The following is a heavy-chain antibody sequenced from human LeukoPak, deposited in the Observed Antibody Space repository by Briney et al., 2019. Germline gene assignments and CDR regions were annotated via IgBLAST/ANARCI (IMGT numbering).Heavy chain of an antibody. CDR3: ARGYSYGYLLSSGYYYMDA. CDR1: GGSFSGYY. J-gene: IGHJ6*03. D-gene: IGHD5-18*01. CDR2: INHSGST. Sequence: PSETLSLTCAVYGGSFSGYYWSWIRQPPGKGLEWIGEINHSGSTNYNPSLKSRVTISVDTSKNQFSLKLSSVTAADTAVYYCARGYSYGYLLSSGYYYMDAWGKGTTVTVSS. V-gene: IGHV4-34*01.